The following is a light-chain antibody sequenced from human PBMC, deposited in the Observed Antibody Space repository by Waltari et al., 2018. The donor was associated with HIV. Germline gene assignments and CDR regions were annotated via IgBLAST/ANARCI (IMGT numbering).Light chain of an antibody. CDR2: GSS. CDR3: HQYGTSPQT. CDR1: QTVTSNY. V-gene: IGKV3-20*01. J-gene: IGKJ2*01. Sequence: EIVLTQSPRTLSLSPGERAPLSCRASQTVTSNYLAWYQMKPGQAPRLLIYGSSSRATGVPDKFSGSGSGTDFTLTIGRLQPEDFAVYYCHQYGTSPQTFGQGSKVEIK.